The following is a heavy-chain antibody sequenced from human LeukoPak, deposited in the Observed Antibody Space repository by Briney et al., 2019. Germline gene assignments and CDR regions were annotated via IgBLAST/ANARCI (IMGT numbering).Heavy chain of an antibody. CDR1: GFTFSNSW. J-gene: IGHJ4*02. V-gene: IGHV3-74*01. D-gene: IGHD5-24*01. Sequence: GGSLRLSCAASGFTFSNSWMNWVRQAPGKGLVWISRINSDGSSTSYADSVKGRFTISRDNAKNTLYLQMNSLRAEDTAVYYCARDQGDGYYWGQGTLVTVSS. CDR2: INSDGSST. CDR3: ARDQGDGYY.